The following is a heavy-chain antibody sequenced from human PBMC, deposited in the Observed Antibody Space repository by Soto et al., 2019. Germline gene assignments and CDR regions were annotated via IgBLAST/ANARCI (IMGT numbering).Heavy chain of an antibody. J-gene: IGHJ4*02. CDR2: VSYDAGYK. CDR3: AKVSISKSSAVTFDS. CDR1: GFTFSTYD. Sequence: PGGALRLSCTISGFTFSTYDVHVGRQAPGKGLEWVAVVSYDAGYKNYADSVKGRFTISRDNSKNTLYLQMNGLRPEDTAVYYCAKVSISKSSAVTFDSWGQGTLVTV. D-gene: IGHD2-15*01. V-gene: IGHV3-30*18.